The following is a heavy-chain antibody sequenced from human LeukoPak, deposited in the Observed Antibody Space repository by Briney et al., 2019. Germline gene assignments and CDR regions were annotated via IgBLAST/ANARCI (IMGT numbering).Heavy chain of an antibody. Sequence: PPQTLCLTRTVSGVSLTVGNYCCGCIRQPPGNCREWIGYIYYRGSSYYNPSLTSRVTISVDTSKNQFSLKLSSVTAADTAVYYCARLRISMIVDAFDIWGQGTMVTVSS. CDR1: GVSLTVGNYC. CDR2: IYYRGSS. CDR3: ARLRISMIVDAFDI. D-gene: IGHD3-22*01. V-gene: IGHV4-30-4*01. J-gene: IGHJ3*02.